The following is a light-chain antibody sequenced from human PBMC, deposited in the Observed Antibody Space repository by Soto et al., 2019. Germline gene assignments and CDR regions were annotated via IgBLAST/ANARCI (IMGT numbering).Light chain of an antibody. CDR1: QDIRKY. Sequence: DIQMTQSPSSLSASVGDRVTITCQASQDIRKYLHWYEQKPGKAPKLLIYDASNLETGVPSRFSGSGSGTDFTFTISSLQPEDIATYYSQQYDNLPYTFGHGTKVEIK. CDR2: DAS. V-gene: IGKV1-33*01. J-gene: IGKJ2*01. CDR3: QQYDNLPYT.